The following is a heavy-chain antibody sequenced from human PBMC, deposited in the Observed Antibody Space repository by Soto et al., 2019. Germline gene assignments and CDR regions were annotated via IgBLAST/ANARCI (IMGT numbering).Heavy chain of an antibody. D-gene: IGHD6-13*01. CDR3: ARRIAPAGTHRSSFDP. V-gene: IGHV1-69*12. CDR2: IIPICGTA. Sequence: QVQLVQAGAAVKKPGSSVKVSCKASGGTFSSYAISWVRQAPGQGLEWMGGIIPICGTANYAQKFQGRVTITADESTSTPYLELSRLSSADTAVYYCARRIAPAGTHRSSFDPWGQGTLVTVSS. J-gene: IGHJ5*02. CDR1: GGTFSSYA.